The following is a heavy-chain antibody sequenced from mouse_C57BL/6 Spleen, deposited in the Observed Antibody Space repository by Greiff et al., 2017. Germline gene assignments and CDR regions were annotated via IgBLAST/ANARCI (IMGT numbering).Heavy chain of an antibody. CDR1: GFTFSDYG. CDR2: ISSGSSTI. V-gene: IGHV5-17*01. CDR3: ARVGNPSYWYFDV. J-gene: IGHJ1*03. Sequence: EVKLMESGGGLVKPGGSLQLSCAASGFTFSDYGMHWVRQAPEKGLEWVAYISSGSSTIYDADTVKGRFTISRDNAKNTLFLQMTSLRSEDTAMYYCARVGNPSYWYFDVWGTGTTVTVSS. D-gene: IGHD2-1*01.